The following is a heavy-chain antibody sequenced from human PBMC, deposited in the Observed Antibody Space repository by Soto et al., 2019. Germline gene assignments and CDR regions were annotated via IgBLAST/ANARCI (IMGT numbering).Heavy chain of an antibody. V-gene: IGHV3-64D*08. CDR1: GFTFSSYA. J-gene: IGHJ4*02. CDR2: ISSNGGST. Sequence: GGSLRLSCSASGFTFSSYAMHWVRQAPGKGLEYVSAISSNGGSTYYADSVKGRFTISRDNSKNTLYLQMSSLRAEDTAVYYCVKTSDYYDSSGYYYYFDYWGQGTLVTVSS. CDR3: VKTSDYYDSSGYYYYFDY. D-gene: IGHD3-22*01.